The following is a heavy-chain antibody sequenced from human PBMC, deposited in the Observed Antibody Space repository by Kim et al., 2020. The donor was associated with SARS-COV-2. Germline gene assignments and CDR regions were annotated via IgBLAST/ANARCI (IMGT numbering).Heavy chain of an antibody. CDR1: GFTFSSFG. Sequence: GGSLRLSCSASGFTFSSFGMHWVHQTPGKGLEEVTRISYDGSSEYYADSVKGRFTISRDNSKNTLYLQMNSRGPEDTGVYYCAKDRTEYQMQFMGYYGLDVWGKGTTLTVSS. CDR2: ISYDGSSE. J-gene: IGHJ6*04. V-gene: IGHV3-30*18. CDR3: AKDRTEYQMQFMGYYGLDV. D-gene: IGHD2-2*01.